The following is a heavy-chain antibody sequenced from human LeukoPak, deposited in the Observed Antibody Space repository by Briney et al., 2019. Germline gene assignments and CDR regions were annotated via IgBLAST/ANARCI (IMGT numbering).Heavy chain of an antibody. CDR3: ARLSGNSHFDY. Sequence: PSETLSLTCTVSNGSITNYYWNWIRQPPGKGLEWLGYIYYRGNTNYNPSLKSRVTISVDTSKNQFSLKLNSVTAADTAVYYCARLSGNSHFDYWGQGTLVTVSS. D-gene: IGHD4-23*01. J-gene: IGHJ4*02. CDR2: IYYRGNT. V-gene: IGHV4-59*01. CDR1: NGSITNYY.